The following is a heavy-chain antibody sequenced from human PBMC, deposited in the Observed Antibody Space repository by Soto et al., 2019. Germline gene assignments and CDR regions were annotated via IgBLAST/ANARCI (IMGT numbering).Heavy chain of an antibody. Sequence: QVQLVQSGAEVKKPGASVKVSCKASGYTFTSYDINWVRQATGQGLEWMGWMNPNSGNTGYAQKFQGRVTMTRNTSISKAYMEVSSLRCEDTAVYYCARGGGGIPMVRGVIWYFDLWGRGTLVTVSS. CDR2: MNPNSGNT. J-gene: IGHJ2*01. D-gene: IGHD3-10*01. V-gene: IGHV1-8*01. CDR1: GYTFTSYD. CDR3: ARGGGGIPMVRGVIWYFDL.